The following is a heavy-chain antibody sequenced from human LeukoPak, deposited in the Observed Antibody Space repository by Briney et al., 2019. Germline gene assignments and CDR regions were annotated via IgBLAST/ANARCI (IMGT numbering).Heavy chain of an antibody. V-gene: IGHV4-39*01. Sequence: SSETLSLTCIVSGGSISNSRDYWAWNRQPPGKGLEGIANIYYSGSTYYSPSLKSPVIISVDTSKNQFSLKLRSVTAADTAVYYCANLICPGWFDRWGQGTLVTVSS. CDR1: GGSISNSRDY. CDR2: IYYSGST. J-gene: IGHJ5*02. CDR3: ANLICPGWFDR.